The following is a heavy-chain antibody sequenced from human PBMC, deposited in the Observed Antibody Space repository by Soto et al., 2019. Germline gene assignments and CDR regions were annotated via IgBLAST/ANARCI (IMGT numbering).Heavy chain of an antibody. CDR3: ARGESGYPTGDWFDP. J-gene: IGHJ5*02. Sequence: QVQLVQSGAEVKKPGSSVKVYCKASGGTFSSYAISWVRQAPGQGLEWMGGIIPIFGTANFAQKFQGRVTITVDESTSTASMELSSLRSEDTAVYYCARGESGYPTGDWFDPWGQGTLVTVSS. CDR1: GGTFSSYA. V-gene: IGHV1-69*01. CDR2: IIPIFGTA. D-gene: IGHD3-3*01.